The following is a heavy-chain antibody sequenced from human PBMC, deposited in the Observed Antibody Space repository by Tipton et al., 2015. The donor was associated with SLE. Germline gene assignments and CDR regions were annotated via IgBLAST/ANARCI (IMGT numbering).Heavy chain of an antibody. V-gene: IGHV1-69*09. D-gene: IGHD1-14*01. CDR3: AREEANRDH. J-gene: IGHJ4*02. Sequence: QLVQSGAEVKKPGSSVKVSCKASGVTFDSYTVTWVRQAPGQGLEWMGRIIPIFGVANYAQRFQGRVTITADKSTNTAYMELRGLRSDDTAIYYCAREEANRDHWGQGTLITVSS. CDR1: GVTFDSYT. CDR2: IIPIFGVA.